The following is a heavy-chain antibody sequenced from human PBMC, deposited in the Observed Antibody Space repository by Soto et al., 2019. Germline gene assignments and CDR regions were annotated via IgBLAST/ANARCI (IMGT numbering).Heavy chain of an antibody. CDR2: IYYSGST. J-gene: IGHJ3*02. D-gene: IGHD4-17*01. CDR1: GGSISSGDYY. CDR3: ATMTTDGPGAFDI. V-gene: IGHV4-30-4*01. Sequence: QVQLQESGPGLVKPSQTLSLTCTVSGGSISSGDYYWSWIRQPPGMGLEWIGYIYYSGSTYYNPSLKSRVTISVDTSKNQFSLKLSSVTAADTAVYYCATMTTDGPGAFDIWGQGTMVTVSS.